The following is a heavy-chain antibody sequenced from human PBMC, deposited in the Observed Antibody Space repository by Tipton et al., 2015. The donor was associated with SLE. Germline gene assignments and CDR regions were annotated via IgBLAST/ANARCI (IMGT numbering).Heavy chain of an antibody. CDR2: IYYSGNT. V-gene: IGHV4-30-4*01. D-gene: IGHD6-13*01. CDR3: ARKGYSSSWFDP. CDR1: GGSISSGDYY. Sequence: TLSLTCTVSGGSISSGDYYWSWIRQPPGKGLEWIGYIYYSGNTYYNPSLKSRVSISVDTSKNQFSLKLSSVTAADTAVYYCARKGYSSSWFDPWGQGTLVTVSS. J-gene: IGHJ5*02.